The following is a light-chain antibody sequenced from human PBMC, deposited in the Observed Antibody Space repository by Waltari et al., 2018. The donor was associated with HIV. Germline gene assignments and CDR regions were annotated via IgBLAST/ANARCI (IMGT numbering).Light chain of an antibody. Sequence: QSALTQPPSASGSLGQSVTISCTGTSSDVGGYNYVSWYQQHPGKAPKLMIFQVTKRPSGVPDRFSASKSDNTASLTVSGLQSEDEADYYCSSYAGGNNFVFGTGTKVTVL. CDR3: SSYAGGNNFV. CDR2: QVT. CDR1: SSDVGGYNY. V-gene: IGLV2-8*01. J-gene: IGLJ1*01.